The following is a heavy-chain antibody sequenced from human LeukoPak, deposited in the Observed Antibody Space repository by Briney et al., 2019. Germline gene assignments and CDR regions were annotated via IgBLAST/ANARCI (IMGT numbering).Heavy chain of an antibody. D-gene: IGHD6-19*01. Sequence: SETLSLTCTVSGGSISSYYWSWIRQPPGKGLEWIGYIYYSGSTNYNPSLKSRVTMSVDTSKNLFSLKLSSVTAADTAVYYCARRGAVAGFNFDSWGQGTLVTVFS. CDR1: GGSISSYY. CDR2: IYYSGST. J-gene: IGHJ4*02. CDR3: ARRGAVAGFNFDS. V-gene: IGHV4-59*08.